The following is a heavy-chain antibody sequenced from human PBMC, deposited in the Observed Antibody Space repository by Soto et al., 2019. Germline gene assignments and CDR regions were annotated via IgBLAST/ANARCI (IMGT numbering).Heavy chain of an antibody. Sequence: GGSLRLSCAASGFTVSSNYMSWVRQAPGKGLEWVSVIYSGGSTYYADSVKGRFTISRDNSKNTLYLQMNSLRAEDTAVYYCARDHRYGSGWLGYWGQGTLVTVSS. CDR3: ARDHRYGSGWLGY. J-gene: IGHJ4*02. CDR2: IYSGGST. CDR1: GFTVSSNY. D-gene: IGHD6-19*01. V-gene: IGHV3-53*01.